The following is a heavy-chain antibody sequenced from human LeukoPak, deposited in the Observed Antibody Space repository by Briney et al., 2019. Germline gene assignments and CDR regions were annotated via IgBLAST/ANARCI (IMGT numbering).Heavy chain of an antibody. D-gene: IGHD6-13*01. J-gene: IGHJ3*02. CDR3: ASVRQPYAFDI. CDR1: GFTFSSSS. V-gene: IGHV3-48*04. Sequence: GGSLRLSCAASGFTFSSSSMNWVRQAPGKGLEWISYISTSSSTINYADSVKGRFTISRDNAKNSLYLQMNSLRAEDTAVHYCASVRQPYAFDIWGQGTMVTVSS. CDR2: ISTSSSTI.